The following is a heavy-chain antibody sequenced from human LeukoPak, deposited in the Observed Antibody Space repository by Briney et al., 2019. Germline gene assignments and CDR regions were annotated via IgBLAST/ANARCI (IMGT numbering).Heavy chain of an antibody. J-gene: IGHJ4*02. D-gene: IGHD3-22*01. Sequence: SVKVSCKASGGTFSSYAISWVRQAPGQGLEWMGRIIPIFGIANCAQKFQGRVTITADKSTSTAYMELSSLRSEDTAVYYCAKGDSSGYYTIDYWGQGTLVTVSS. CDR2: IIPIFGIA. CDR3: AKGDSSGYYTIDY. CDR1: GGTFSSYA. V-gene: IGHV1-69*04.